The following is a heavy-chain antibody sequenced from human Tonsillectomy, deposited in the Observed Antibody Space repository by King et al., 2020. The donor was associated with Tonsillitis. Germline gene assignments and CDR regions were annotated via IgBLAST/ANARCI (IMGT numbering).Heavy chain of an antibody. CDR3: ARQGASVTRFYYYDHMDV. CDR1: GYNFASTW. J-gene: IGHJ6*03. Sequence: QLVQSGAEVKKPGESLKISCQGSGYNFASTWIGWVRQMPGQGLEWMGIIYPSDFDTRYSPSFQGQVTISADTSISTAYLHWNSLKASDTAMYYCARQGASVTRFYYYDHMDVWGNGTTVTVSS. CDR2: IYPSDFDT. V-gene: IGHV5-51*01. D-gene: IGHD2-21*02.